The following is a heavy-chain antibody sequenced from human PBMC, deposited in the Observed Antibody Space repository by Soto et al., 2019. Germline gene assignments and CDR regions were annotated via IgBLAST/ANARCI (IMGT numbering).Heavy chain of an antibody. J-gene: IGHJ4*02. D-gene: IGHD5-12*01. CDR3: ARVQWLRPQCPVY. Sequence: PSETLSLTCAVYGGSFSGYYWSWIRQPPGKGLEWIGEINHSGSTNYNPSLKSRVTISVDTSKNQFSLKLSSVTAADTAVYYCARVQWLRPQCPVYWRQGTRVTVSS. CDR1: GGSFSGYY. CDR2: INHSGST. V-gene: IGHV4-34*01.